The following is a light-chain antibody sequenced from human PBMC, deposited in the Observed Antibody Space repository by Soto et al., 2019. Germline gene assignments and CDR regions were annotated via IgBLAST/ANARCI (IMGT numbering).Light chain of an antibody. CDR1: QSVSSY. CDR3: QQSHNWPRT. Sequence: EIVLTQSPSTLSLSPGERATLSCRASQSVSSYLAWYQQKPGQAPRLLISEASNRAAGIPARFSGSGSGTDFTLTISSLEPEDFAVYYCQQSHNWPRTFGQGTKVDNK. CDR2: EAS. J-gene: IGKJ1*01. V-gene: IGKV3-11*01.